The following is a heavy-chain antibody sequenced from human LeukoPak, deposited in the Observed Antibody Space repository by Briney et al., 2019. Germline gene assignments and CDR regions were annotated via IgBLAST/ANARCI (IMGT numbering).Heavy chain of an antibody. CDR2: ITVYNGDR. D-gene: IGHD3-10*01. V-gene: IGHV1-18*01. CDR3: ARARGYYGSGDAFDI. J-gene: IGHJ3*02. CDR1: GYTFKSYG. Sequence: ASVKVSCKASGYTFKSYGISWVRQAPGQGLEWMGWITVYNGDRIYAQNLQGRVTLTTDTSTTTAYMELRSLRSDDTAVYYCARARGYYGSGDAFDIWGQGTVVTVSS.